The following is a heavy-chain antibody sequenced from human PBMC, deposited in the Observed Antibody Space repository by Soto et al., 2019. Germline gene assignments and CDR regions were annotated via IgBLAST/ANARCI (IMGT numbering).Heavy chain of an antibody. CDR1: GFTFSSYS. D-gene: IGHD6-13*01. Sequence: GGSLRLSCAASGFTFSSYSMNWVRQAPGKGLEWVSYISSSSSTIYYADSVKGRFTISRDNAKNSLYLQMNSLRAEDTAVYYCARELRTSSSYYFDYWGQGTLVTVSS. CDR2: ISSSSSTI. CDR3: ARELRTSSSYYFDY. V-gene: IGHV3-48*04. J-gene: IGHJ4*02.